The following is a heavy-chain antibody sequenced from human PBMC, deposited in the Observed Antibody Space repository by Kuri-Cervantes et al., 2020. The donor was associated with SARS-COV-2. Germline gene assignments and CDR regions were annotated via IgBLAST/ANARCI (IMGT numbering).Heavy chain of an antibody. V-gene: IGHV3-21*04. Sequence: GESLKISCAASGFTFSSYSMNWVRQAPGKGLEWVSSISSSSSYIYYADSVKGRFAISRDTSKKTVYLQMNSLRAEDTAVYFCAKRGTQTLAYGFDVWGQGTTVTVSS. J-gene: IGHJ6*02. CDR1: GFTFSSYS. CDR2: ISSSSSYI. D-gene: IGHD3-16*01. CDR3: AKRGTQTLAYGFDV.